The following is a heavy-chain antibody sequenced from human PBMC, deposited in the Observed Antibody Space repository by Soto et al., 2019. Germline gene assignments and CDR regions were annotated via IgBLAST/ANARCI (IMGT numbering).Heavy chain of an antibody. V-gene: IGHV3-15*01. CDR3: ATPFYDFWSGYSGALDH. CDR1: GFTFENAW. J-gene: IGHJ4*02. D-gene: IGHD3-3*01. CDR2: IKSKTDGGTT. Sequence: EVQLVESGGGLAKPGGSLRLSCAASGFTFENAWMTWVRQAPGRGLEWVGRIKSKTDGGTTDYAAPVKGRFTISRDDSESTLYLRMNNLKTDDTAVYYCATPFYDFWSGYSGALDHWGQGILVTVSS.